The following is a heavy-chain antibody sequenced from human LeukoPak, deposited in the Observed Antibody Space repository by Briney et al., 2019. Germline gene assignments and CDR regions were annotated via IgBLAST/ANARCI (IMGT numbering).Heavy chain of an antibody. CDR1: GYTFTSYG. J-gene: IGHJ4*02. Sequence: ASVKVSCKASGYTFTSYGISWVRQAPGQGLEWMGWISAYNGNTNYAQKLQGRVTMTTGTSTSTAYMELRSLRSDDTAVYYCARTHYYDSSGYYYGLVYWGQGTLVTVSS. CDR3: ARTHYYDSSGYYYGLVY. CDR2: ISAYNGNT. D-gene: IGHD3-22*01. V-gene: IGHV1-18*01.